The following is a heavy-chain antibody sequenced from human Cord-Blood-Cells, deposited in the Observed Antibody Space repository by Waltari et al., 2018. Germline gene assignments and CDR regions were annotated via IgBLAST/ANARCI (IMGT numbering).Heavy chain of an antibody. J-gene: IGHJ6*03. V-gene: IGHV1-69*01. Sequence: QVQLVQSGAEVKKPGSSVKVSCTASGGTFSSFAISWVRQAPGQGLEWMGGIIPIFGTANYAQKFQGRVTITADESTSTAYMELSSLRSEDTAVYYCAGPTTVTSDYYYYYMDVWGKGTTVTVSS. CDR1: GGTFSSFA. CDR2: IIPIFGTA. CDR3: AGPTTVTSDYYYYYMDV. D-gene: IGHD4-4*01.